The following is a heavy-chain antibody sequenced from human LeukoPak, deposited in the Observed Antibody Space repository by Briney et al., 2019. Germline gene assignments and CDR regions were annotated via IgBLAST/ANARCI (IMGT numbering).Heavy chain of an antibody. V-gene: IGHV3-30*02. Sequence: PGGSLRLSCAASGFTFSSYGMHWVRQAPGKGLEWVAFIRYDGSNKYQADSVKGRFTISRDNSKNTLYLQMNSLRDEDTAVYYCARGREDIVLLPGTKRKSYYMDVWGKGTTVTVSS. CDR2: IRYDGSNK. J-gene: IGHJ6*03. CDR3: ARGREDIVLLPGTKRKSYYMDV. CDR1: GFTFSSYG. D-gene: IGHD2-2*01.